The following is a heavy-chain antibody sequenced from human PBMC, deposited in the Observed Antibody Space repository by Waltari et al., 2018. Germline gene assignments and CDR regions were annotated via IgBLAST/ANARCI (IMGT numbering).Heavy chain of an antibody. CDR2: VLPMFGQT. J-gene: IGHJ4*02. V-gene: IGHV1-69*06. Sequence: QVQLVQSGAEVKKPGSSVKVSCKASGGTFSSYSISWVRQAPGQGPEWMGGVLPMFGQTNYAKKFQGRVTITADKSTDTAYLEMSSLRSEDTAMYYCASSPRPSIPPPFDFWGQGIPVTVSS. CDR3: ASSPRPSIPPPFDF. D-gene: IGHD2-21*01. CDR1: GGTFSSYS.